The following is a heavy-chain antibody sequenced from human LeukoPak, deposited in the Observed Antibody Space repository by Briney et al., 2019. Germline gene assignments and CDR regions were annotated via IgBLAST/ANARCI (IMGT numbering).Heavy chain of an antibody. Sequence: GGSLRLSCAASGFTFSSYSMNWVRQAPGKGLEWVSSISSSSSYIYYADSVKGRFTISRDNAKNSLYLQMNSLRAEDTAVYYCARDPPGYSSGWYNFDYWGQGTLVTVSS. CDR1: GFTFSSYS. J-gene: IGHJ4*02. D-gene: IGHD6-19*01. V-gene: IGHV3-21*01. CDR3: ARDPPGYSSGWYNFDY. CDR2: ISSSSSYI.